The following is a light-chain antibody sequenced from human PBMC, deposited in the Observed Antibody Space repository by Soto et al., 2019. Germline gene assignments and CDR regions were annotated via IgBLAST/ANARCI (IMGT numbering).Light chain of an antibody. V-gene: IGLV2-14*03. Sequence: QSALTQPASVSGSPGQRITIPCTGTSTDIGGNNYVSWYQQFPGKATKLIIYDITNRPSGVSFRFSGSKSGNTASLTICGLQAEDEAGYHCSSYSGTRNRRLFGAGTKLTVL. CDR2: DIT. J-gene: IGLJ1*01. CDR3: SSYSGTRNRRL. CDR1: STDIGGNNY.